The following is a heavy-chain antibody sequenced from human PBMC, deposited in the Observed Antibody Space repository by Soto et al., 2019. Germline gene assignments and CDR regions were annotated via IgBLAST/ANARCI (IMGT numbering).Heavy chain of an antibody. J-gene: IGHJ4*02. Sequence: SETLSLTCTVSGGSISSGDYYWGWIRQPPGKGLEWIGYIYYSGSTYYNPSLKSRVTISVDTSKNQFSLKLSSVTAADTAVYYCASLDRMVRGVIMLDYWGQGTLVTVSS. V-gene: IGHV4-30-4*01. CDR1: GGSISSGDYY. D-gene: IGHD3-10*01. CDR3: ASLDRMVRGVIMLDY. CDR2: IYYSGST.